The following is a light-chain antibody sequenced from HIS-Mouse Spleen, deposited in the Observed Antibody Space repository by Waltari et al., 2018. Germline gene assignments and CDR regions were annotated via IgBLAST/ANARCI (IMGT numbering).Light chain of an antibody. CDR3: QQYNNWPPYT. V-gene: IGKV3-15*01. Sequence: EIVMTQSPATLSVSPGERATLSCRASQSVSSNLAWYQQKPGQAPRPLIYGASTRATRIPARFSGSGSGTEFTLTISSMQSEDFAVYYCQQYNNWPPYTFGQGTKLEIK. J-gene: IGKJ2*01. CDR2: GAS. CDR1: QSVSSN.